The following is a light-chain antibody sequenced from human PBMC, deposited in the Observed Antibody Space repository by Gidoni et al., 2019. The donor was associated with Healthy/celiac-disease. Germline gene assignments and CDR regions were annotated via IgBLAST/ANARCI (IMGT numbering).Light chain of an antibody. V-gene: IGKV1-27*01. J-gene: IGKJ5*01. Sequence: DIQMTQSPSSLSASVGDRVTITCRASQVISNYVAWYQQKPGKVPKLLIYAASTLQSGVPSRFSGSGSGTDFTLTISSLQPEYVATSYCQKYNSAPLFGQGTRLEIK. CDR1: QVISNY. CDR3: QKYNSAPL. CDR2: AAS.